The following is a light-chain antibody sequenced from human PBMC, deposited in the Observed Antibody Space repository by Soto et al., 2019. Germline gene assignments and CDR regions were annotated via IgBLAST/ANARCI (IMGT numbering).Light chain of an antibody. J-gene: IGKJ5*01. V-gene: IGKV3-20*01. CDR3: QQHASSPIT. CDR2: GAS. Sequence: EIVLTQNPGTLSFFPGERATLSCRASRSVTNNYLAWHQQKPGQTPRLLIYGASSRATGIPDRFSGSGSGTDFTLTISRLEPEDFAVYYCQQHASSPITFGHGTRPEI. CDR1: RSVTNNY.